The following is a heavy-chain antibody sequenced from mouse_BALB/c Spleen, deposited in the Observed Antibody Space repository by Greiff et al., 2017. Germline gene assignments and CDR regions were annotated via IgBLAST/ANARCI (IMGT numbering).Heavy chain of an antibody. D-gene: IGHD3-3*01. V-gene: IGHV2-5-1*01. Sequence: VQLQQSGPSLVQPSQSLSITCTVSGFSLTSYGVHWVRQSPGKGLEWLGVIWRGGSTDYNAAFMSRLSITKDNSKSQVFFKMNSLQADDTAIYYCAKGAGKLYAMDYWGQGTSVTVSS. CDR1: GFSLTSYG. CDR2: IWRGGST. J-gene: IGHJ4*01. CDR3: AKGAGKLYAMDY.